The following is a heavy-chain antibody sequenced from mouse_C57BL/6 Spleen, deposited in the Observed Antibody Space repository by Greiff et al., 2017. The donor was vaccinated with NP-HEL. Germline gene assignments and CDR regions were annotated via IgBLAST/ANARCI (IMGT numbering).Heavy chain of an antibody. CDR2: IYPRSGNT. V-gene: IGHV1-81*01. Sequence: QVQLQQSGAELARPGASVKLSCKASGYTFTSYGISWVKQRPGQGLEWIGEIYPRSGNTYYNEKFKGKATLTADKSSSTAYMELRSLTSEDSAVYFCARSDYDYGSSPYAMDYWGQGTSGTVSS. CDR1: GYTFTSYG. CDR3: ARSDYDYGSSPYAMDY. D-gene: IGHD1-1*01. J-gene: IGHJ4*01.